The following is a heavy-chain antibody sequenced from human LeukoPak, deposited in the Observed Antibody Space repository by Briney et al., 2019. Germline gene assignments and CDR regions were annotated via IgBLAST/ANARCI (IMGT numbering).Heavy chain of an antibody. V-gene: IGHV3-7*01. CDR3: ARDRYDSSGYDWFDP. CDR2: IKQDGSEK. CDR1: GFTFSTYW. Sequence: GGSLRLSCAASGFTFSTYWMTWVRQAPGKGLEWVANIKQDGSEKYYVDSVKGRFTISRDNAKNSLYLQMNSLRAEDTAVYYCARDRYDSSGYDWFDPWGQGTLVTVSS. J-gene: IGHJ5*02. D-gene: IGHD3-22*01.